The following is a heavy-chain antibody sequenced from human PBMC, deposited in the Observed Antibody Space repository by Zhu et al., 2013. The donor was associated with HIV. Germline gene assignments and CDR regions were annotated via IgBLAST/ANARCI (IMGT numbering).Heavy chain of an antibody. CDR1: GYTFTGYG. CDR2: IGVSNGYT. CDR3: AKELKGYGSGWPNDY. V-gene: IGHV1-18*01. D-gene: IGHD6-19*01. Sequence: QVQLVQSGDEVKEPGASVKVSCKASGYTFTGYGLNWVRQAPGQGLEWMGYIGVSNGYTNYAQNLQGRVTMTTDTSTNTAYMELRSLRTDDTAVYYCAKELKGYGSGWPNDYWGQGTLVTVSS. J-gene: IGHJ4*02.